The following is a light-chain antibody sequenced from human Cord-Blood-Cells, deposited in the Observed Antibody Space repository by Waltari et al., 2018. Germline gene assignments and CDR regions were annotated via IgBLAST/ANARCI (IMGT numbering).Light chain of an antibody. CDR1: SSDVGGYNY. CDR2: DVS. Sequence: QPASVSGSPGQSITISCTGTSSDVGGYNYVSWYQQHPGKAPKLMIYDVSKRPSGVSNRFSGYKSGNTASLTISGLQAEDEADYYCSSYTSSSTVVFGGGTKLTVL. CDR3: SSYTSSSTVV. J-gene: IGLJ2*01. V-gene: IGLV2-14*01.